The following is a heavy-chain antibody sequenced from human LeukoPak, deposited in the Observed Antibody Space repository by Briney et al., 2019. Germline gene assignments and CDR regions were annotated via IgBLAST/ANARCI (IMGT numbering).Heavy chain of an antibody. Sequence: GSSVKVSCKASGGTFSSYAISWVRQAPGQGLEWMGGIIPIFGTANYAQKFQGRVTITTDESTNTAYMELSSLRSEDTAVYYCARGTSGSYYSGYWGQGTLVTVSS. CDR2: IIPIFGTA. CDR1: GGTFSSYA. J-gene: IGHJ4*02. D-gene: IGHD1-26*01. CDR3: ARGTSGSYYSGY. V-gene: IGHV1-69*05.